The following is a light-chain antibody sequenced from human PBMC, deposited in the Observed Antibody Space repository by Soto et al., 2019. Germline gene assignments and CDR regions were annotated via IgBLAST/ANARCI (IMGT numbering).Light chain of an antibody. V-gene: IGLV1-44*01. CDR3: AAWDESLNGYV. CDR1: TSNIGRNI. Sequence: QSVLTQPPSASGTPGQRVTISCSGSTSNIGRNIVNWYQQLPGTAPKVLIYGNNQRPSGVPDRFSGSKSGTSATLAISGLQSEDESDYYCAAWDESLNGYVFGTGTKVTVL. CDR2: GNN. J-gene: IGLJ1*01.